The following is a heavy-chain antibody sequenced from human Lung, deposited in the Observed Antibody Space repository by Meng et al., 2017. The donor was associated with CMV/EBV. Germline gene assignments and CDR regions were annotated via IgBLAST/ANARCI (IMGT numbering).Heavy chain of an antibody. CDR1: GASITSSSYY. CDR2: MYYSANT. V-gene: IGHV4-39*01. Sequence: SXTXSLXCTVSGASITSSSYYWGWIRQPPGKGLEWIGSMYYSANTYYNPSLKSRVTISVDTSQNQFSLTLTSVTAADTAVYYCAFSSGADYGSGSRVYWGQGTLVTVSS. D-gene: IGHD3-10*01. J-gene: IGHJ4*02. CDR3: AFSSGADYGSGSRVY.